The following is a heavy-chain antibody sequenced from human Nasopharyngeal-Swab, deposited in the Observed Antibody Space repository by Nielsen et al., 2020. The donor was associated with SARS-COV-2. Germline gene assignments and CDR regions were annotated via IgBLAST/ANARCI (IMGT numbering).Heavy chain of an antibody. J-gene: IGHJ3*02. CDR3: ARDPMTTVTTGAFDI. CDR2: IYYSGST. V-gene: IGHV4-61*08. CDR1: GFSLSTSGMC. D-gene: IGHD4-17*01. Sequence: SGPTLVKPTQTLTLTCTFSGFSLSTSGMCVSWIRQPPGKGLEWIGYIYYSGSTNYNPSLKSRVTISVDTSKNQFSLKLSSVTAADTAVYYCARDPMTTVTTGAFDIWGQGTMVTVSS.